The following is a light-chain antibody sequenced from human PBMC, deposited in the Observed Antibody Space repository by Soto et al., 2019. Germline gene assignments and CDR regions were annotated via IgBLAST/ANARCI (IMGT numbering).Light chain of an antibody. Sequence: QSVLTQPPSVSGAPGQRVTISCNGSSSSIGAGFDVHWYQQLPGTAPKLLIFGNTNRPSGVPDRFSGSKSGTSASLAITGLQAEDEADYYCQSYDSSVVFGGGTKLTVL. CDR3: QSYDSSVV. J-gene: IGLJ2*01. CDR2: GNT. V-gene: IGLV1-40*01. CDR1: SSSIGAGFD.